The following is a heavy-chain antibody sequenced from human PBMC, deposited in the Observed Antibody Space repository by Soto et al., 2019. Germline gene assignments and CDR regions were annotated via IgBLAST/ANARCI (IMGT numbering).Heavy chain of an antibody. CDR1: GFTFSSYG. V-gene: IGHV3-30*18. D-gene: IGHD5-12*01. Sequence: QPGGSLRLSCAASGFTFSSYGMHWVRQAPGKGLEWVAVISYDGSNKYYADSVKGRFTISRDNSKNTLYLQMNSLRAEDTAVYYCAKDFRDGYDRGLTYYWGQGTLVTVSS. CDR3: AKDFRDGYDRGLTYY. CDR2: ISYDGSNK. J-gene: IGHJ4*02.